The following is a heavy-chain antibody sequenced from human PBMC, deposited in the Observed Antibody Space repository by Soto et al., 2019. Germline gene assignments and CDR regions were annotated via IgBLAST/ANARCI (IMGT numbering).Heavy chain of an antibody. D-gene: IGHD3-3*01. V-gene: IGHV1-24*01. Sequence: ASVKVSCKVSGYTLTELSMHWVRQAPGKGLEWMGGFDPEDGETIYAQKFQGRVTTTEDTSTDTAYMELSSLRSEDTAVYYCATFPRITIFGVVPFDPWGQGTLVTVSS. CDR1: GYTLTELS. CDR3: ATFPRITIFGVVPFDP. CDR2: FDPEDGET. J-gene: IGHJ5*02.